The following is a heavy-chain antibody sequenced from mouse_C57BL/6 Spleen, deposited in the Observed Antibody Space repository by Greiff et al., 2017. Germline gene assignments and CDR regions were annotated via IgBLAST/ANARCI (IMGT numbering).Heavy chain of an antibody. CDR3: ARQLRLLTWFAY. Sequence: VQLQQSGPELVKPGASVKISCKASGYTFTDYYMNWVKQSHGKSLEWIGDINPNNGGTSYNQKFKGKATLTVDKSSSTAYMELRSLTSEYSAVYYCARQLRLLTWFAYWGQGTLVTVSA. V-gene: IGHV1-26*01. CDR2: INPNNGGT. J-gene: IGHJ3*01. D-gene: IGHD3-2*02. CDR1: GYTFTDYY.